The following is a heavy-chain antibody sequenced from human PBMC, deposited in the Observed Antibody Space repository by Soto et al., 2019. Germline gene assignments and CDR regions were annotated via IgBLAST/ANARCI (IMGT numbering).Heavy chain of an antibody. CDR2: MSGSGASI. Sequence: EVQLLESGGNLVQPGGSLRLSCAASGFTFSSYVMSWVRQAPGKGLEWVSTMSGSGASIYDADSVKGRFTISRDNSKNTVYLQMNSLRAEDTAVYYCAKDGLGSCTGGTCYGSAYWGQGTLVTVSS. J-gene: IGHJ4*02. CDR3: AKDGLGSCTGGTCYGSAY. V-gene: IGHV3-23*01. D-gene: IGHD2-15*01. CDR1: GFTFSSYV.